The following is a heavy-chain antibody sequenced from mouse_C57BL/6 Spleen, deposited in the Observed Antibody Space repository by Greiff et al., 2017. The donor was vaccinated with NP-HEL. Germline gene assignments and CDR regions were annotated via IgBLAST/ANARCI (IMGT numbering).Heavy chain of an antibody. CDR1: GFTFSDYG. D-gene: IGHD1-1*01. Sequence: EVKLQESGGGLVKPGGSLKLSCAASGFTFSDYGMHWVRQAPEKGLEWVAYISSGSSTIYYADTVKGRFTISRDNAKNTLFLQMTSLRSEDTAMYYCARQLLRAWFAYWGQGTLVTVS. CDR2: ISSGSSTI. J-gene: IGHJ3*01. V-gene: IGHV5-17*01. CDR3: ARQLLRAWFAY.